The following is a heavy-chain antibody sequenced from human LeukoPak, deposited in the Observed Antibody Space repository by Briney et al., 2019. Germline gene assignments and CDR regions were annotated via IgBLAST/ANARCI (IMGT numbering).Heavy chain of an antibody. V-gene: IGHV3-23*01. CDR3: AKVDWNYYFDY. D-gene: IGHD1-7*01. J-gene: IGHJ4*02. CDR1: GFTFSGYA. Sequence: GGSLRLSCAASGFTFSGYAWGWVPQAQGKGRKWVSAISGSGGSTYYADSVKGRFTISRDNSKNTLYLQMNSLRAEDTAVYYCAKVDWNYYFDYWGQGTLVTVSS. CDR2: ISGSGGST.